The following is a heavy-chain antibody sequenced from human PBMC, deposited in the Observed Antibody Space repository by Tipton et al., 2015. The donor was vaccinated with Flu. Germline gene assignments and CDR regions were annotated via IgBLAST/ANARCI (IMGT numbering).Heavy chain of an antibody. Sequence: TLSLTCTVSGGSISSSSYFWGWIRQLPGKGLEWIGSIFHSGTTYYNPSLKSRVTISVDTSKNQFSLKMSSVTAADTAVYYCARAPGRPCSANACPNWFDPCGQGTLVTVSS. CDR3: ARAPGRPCSANACPNWFDP. J-gene: IGHJ5*02. CDR1: GGSISSSSYF. D-gene: IGHD2-15*01. CDR2: IFHSGTT. V-gene: IGHV4-39*07.